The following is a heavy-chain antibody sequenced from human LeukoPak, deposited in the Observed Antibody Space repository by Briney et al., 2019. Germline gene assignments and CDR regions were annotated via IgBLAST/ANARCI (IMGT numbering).Heavy chain of an antibody. CDR2: ISSSGSTI. CDR3: ATFSGDYVWGSYRPIDY. V-gene: IGHV3-48*03. Sequence: PGGSLRLSCAASGFTFSSYEMNWVRQAPGKGLEWVSYISSSGSTIYYADSVKGRFTISRDNAKNSLYLQMNSLRAEDTAVYYCATFSGDYVWGSYRPIDYWGQGTLVTVSS. J-gene: IGHJ4*02. D-gene: IGHD3-16*02. CDR1: GFTFSSYE.